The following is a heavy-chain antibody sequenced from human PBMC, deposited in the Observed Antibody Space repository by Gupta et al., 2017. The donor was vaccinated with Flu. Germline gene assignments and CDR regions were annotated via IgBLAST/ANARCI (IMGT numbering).Heavy chain of an antibody. CDR3: ARDRTFIGEGYSSGWYYFDY. CDR1: GFTFSSYA. Sequence: EVQLVESGGGLVQPGGSLRLSCAASGFTFSSYAMNWVRQAPGKGLEYVSAISSNGGSTYYANSVKGRFTISRDNSKNTLYLQRGSLRAEDMAVYYCARDRTFIGEGYSSGWYYFDYWGQGTLVTVSS. D-gene: IGHD6-19*01. V-gene: IGHV3-64*01. CDR2: ISSNGGST. J-gene: IGHJ4*02.